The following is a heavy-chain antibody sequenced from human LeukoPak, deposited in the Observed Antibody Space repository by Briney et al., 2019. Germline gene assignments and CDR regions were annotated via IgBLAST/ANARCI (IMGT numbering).Heavy chain of an antibody. V-gene: IGHV3-15*01. CDR3: TTDPA. J-gene: IGHJ3*01. CDR2: IIRQTDGGTT. CDR1: GFIFSIAW. Sequence: GGSLTLFCAPSGFIFSIAWMGWVRQAAGGWRECLGRIIRQTDGGTTDYAAPVKGRVTISREDSKNTLYLQMNSLKAENSAVYYCTTDPAWGQGTMVAVSS.